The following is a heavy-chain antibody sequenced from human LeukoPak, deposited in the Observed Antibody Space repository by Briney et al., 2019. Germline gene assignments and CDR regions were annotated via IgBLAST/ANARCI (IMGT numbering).Heavy chain of an antibody. Sequence: PSETLSLTCTVSGGSISSYYWSWIRQAAGKGLEWIGRMEIGGRTTYNPSLKSRVTISLETTENQFSLRLRSVTAADTAVYYCAREGIAVADTYYYYYMDVWGKGTWVTVSS. CDR1: GGSISSYY. D-gene: IGHD6-19*01. CDR3: AREGIAVADTYYYYYMDV. V-gene: IGHV4-4*07. CDR2: MEIGGRT. J-gene: IGHJ6*03.